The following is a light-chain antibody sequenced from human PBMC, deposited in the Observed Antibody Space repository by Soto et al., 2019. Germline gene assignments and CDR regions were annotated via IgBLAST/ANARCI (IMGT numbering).Light chain of an antibody. CDR3: QQDFKSPLT. Sequence: DIVVTQSPDSLAVSLGERATIYCKSSHSLLYASANTNYLRWYQQKPGQPPKLLIYWASTRQSGVPERFSGSGSGTDFSLTIRNLQAEDVAVYYCQQDFKSPLTFGGGTRVEIK. J-gene: IGKJ4*01. CDR1: HSLLYASANTNY. V-gene: IGKV4-1*01. CDR2: WAS.